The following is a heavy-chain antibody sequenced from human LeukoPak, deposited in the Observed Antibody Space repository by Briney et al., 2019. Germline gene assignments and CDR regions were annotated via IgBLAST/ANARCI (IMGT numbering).Heavy chain of an antibody. Sequence: PGGSLRLSCAASGFTFSSYSMHWVRQAPGKGLEWVSSISSSSSYIYYADSVKGRFTISRDNAKNSLYLQMNSLRAEDTAVYYCARAGDREYYFDYWGQGTLVTVSS. V-gene: IGHV3-21*01. CDR3: ARAGDREYYFDY. D-gene: IGHD7-27*01. J-gene: IGHJ4*02. CDR2: ISSSSSYI. CDR1: GFTFSSYS.